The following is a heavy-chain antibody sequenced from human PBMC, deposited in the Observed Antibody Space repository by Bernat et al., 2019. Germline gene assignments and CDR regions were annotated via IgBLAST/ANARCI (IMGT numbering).Heavy chain of an antibody. CDR1: GFTFSSYS. Sequence: EVQLVESGGGLVKPGGSLRLSCAASGFTFSSYSMNWVRQAPGKGLEWVSSISSSSSNIYYADSVKGRFTISRDNSKNTLYLQMNSLRAEDTAVYYCALYYDMLAGYLSYYYYYGMDVWGQGTTVTVSS. V-gene: IGHV3-21*01. CDR3: ALYYDMLAGYLSYYYYYGMDV. CDR2: ISSSSSNI. D-gene: IGHD3-9*01. J-gene: IGHJ6*02.